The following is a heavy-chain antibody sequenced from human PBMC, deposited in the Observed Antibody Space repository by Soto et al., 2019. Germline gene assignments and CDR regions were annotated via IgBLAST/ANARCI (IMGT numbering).Heavy chain of an antibody. CDR1: GFTFSNAW. Sequence: GGSLRLSCAASGFTFSNAWMSWVRQAPGKGLEWVGRIKSKTDGGITDYAAPVKGRFTISRDDSKTTLYLQMNSLKTEDTAVYYCARANGRYYYDSSGPYGMDVWGQGTTVTVSS. J-gene: IGHJ6*02. D-gene: IGHD3-22*01. V-gene: IGHV3-15*01. CDR2: IKSKTDGGIT. CDR3: ARANGRYYYDSSGPYGMDV.